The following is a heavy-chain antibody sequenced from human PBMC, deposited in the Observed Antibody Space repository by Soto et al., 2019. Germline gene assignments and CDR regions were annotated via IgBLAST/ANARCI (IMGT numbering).Heavy chain of an antibody. CDR3: ARGYSSSRYLGY. CDR2: IWYDGSNK. J-gene: IGHJ4*02. Sequence: QVQLVESGGGVVQPGTSLRLSCAASGFSFSSYDIHWVRQAPGKGLEWVAVIWYDGSNKYYADSVKGRFIISRDNSKNTLYLPMNSLRADDTAVYYCARGYSSSRYLGYWGQGTLVTVSS. D-gene: IGHD6-13*01. CDR1: GFSFSSYD. V-gene: IGHV3-33*01.